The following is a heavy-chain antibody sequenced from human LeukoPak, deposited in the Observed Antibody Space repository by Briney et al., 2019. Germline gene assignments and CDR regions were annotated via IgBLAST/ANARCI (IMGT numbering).Heavy chain of an antibody. CDR1: GYTFTGYY. Sequence: ASVKVSCKASGYTFTGYYMHWVRQAPGQGLEWMGWINPNSGGTNYAQKFQGRVTMTRDTSISTAYMELSRLRSDDTAVYYCARDSAPGDTYGLLGIDSWGQGTLVTVST. CDR3: ARDSAPGDTYGLLGIDS. D-gene: IGHD5-18*01. J-gene: IGHJ4*02. CDR2: INPNSGGT. V-gene: IGHV1-2*02.